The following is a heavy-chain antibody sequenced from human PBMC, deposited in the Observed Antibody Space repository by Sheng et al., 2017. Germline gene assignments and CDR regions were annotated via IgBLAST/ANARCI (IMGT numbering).Heavy chain of an antibody. J-gene: IGHJ6*02. Sequence: QVQLVQSGAEVKKPGSSVKVSCKASGGTFSSYAISWVRQAPGQGLEWMGGIIPIFGTANYAQKFQGRVTITADESTSTAYMELSSLRSEDTAVYYCAGLIVVVPAAPSHNYYYYGMDVWDQGP. CDR2: IIPIFGTA. CDR1: GGTFSSYA. D-gene: IGHD2-2*01. V-gene: IGHV1-69*01. CDR3: AGLIVVVPAAPSHNYYYYGMDV.